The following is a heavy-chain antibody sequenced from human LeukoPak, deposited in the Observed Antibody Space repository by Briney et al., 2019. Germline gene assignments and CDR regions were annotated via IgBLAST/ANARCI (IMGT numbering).Heavy chain of an antibody. CDR1: GYTFTSYG. Sequence: ASVKVSCKASGYTFTSYGISWVRQAPGQGLEWMGWISAYNGNTNYAQKLQGRVTMTTDTSTSTAYMELRSLRSDDTAVYYCARPLFHCSSTSCYTGYGMDVWGQGTTVTVSS. CDR3: ARPLFHCSSTSCYTGYGMDV. D-gene: IGHD2-2*02. V-gene: IGHV1-18*01. J-gene: IGHJ6*02. CDR2: ISAYNGNT.